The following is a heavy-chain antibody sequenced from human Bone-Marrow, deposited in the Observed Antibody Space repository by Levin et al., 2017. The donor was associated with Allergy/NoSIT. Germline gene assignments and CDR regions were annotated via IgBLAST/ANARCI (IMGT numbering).Heavy chain of an antibody. Sequence: GESLKISCAASGFTFSNAWMSWVRQAPGKGLEWVGRIKSKTDGGTTDYAAPVKGRFTISRDDSKNTLYLQMNSLKTEDTAVYYCTTVVLLWFRELSDAFDIWGQGTMVTVSS. CDR3: TTVVLLWFRELSDAFDI. D-gene: IGHD3-10*01. CDR1: GFTFSNAW. J-gene: IGHJ3*02. CDR2: IKSKTDGGTT. V-gene: IGHV3-15*01.